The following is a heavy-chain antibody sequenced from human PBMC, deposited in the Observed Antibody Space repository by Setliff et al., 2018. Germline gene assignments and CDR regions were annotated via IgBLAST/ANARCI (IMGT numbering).Heavy chain of an antibody. V-gene: IGHV4-59*08. J-gene: IGHJ4*02. Sequence: KPSETLSLTCTVSGGSISTYYWSWIRQPPGKGLEFIGYVYYSGTTYYNPSLKSLVTISVDTSKNQFSLKLSSVTAADTAVYYCARGRAGHSGHWGQGTLVTVSS. D-gene: IGHD6-19*01. CDR2: VYYSGTT. CDR1: GGSISTYY. CDR3: ARGRAGHSGH.